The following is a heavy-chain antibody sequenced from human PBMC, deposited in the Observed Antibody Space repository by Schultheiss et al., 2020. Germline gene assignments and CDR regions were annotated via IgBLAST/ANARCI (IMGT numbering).Heavy chain of an antibody. CDR2: ISYDGSNK. V-gene: IGHV3-30*03. CDR3: AREVIPGMFYYYYYMDV. CDR1: GFTFSSYG. D-gene: IGHD3-10*02. Sequence: GGSLRLSCAASGFTFSSYGMHWVRQAPGKGLEWVAVISYDGSNKYYADSVKGRFTISRDNSKNTLYLQMNSLRAEDTAVYYCAREVIPGMFYYYYYMDVWGKGTTVTVSS. J-gene: IGHJ6*03.